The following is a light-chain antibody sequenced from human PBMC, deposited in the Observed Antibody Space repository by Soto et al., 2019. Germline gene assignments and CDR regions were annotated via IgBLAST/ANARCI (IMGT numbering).Light chain of an antibody. CDR2: DAS. V-gene: IGKV3-11*01. CDR3: LQRGNWPLYT. CDR1: QSISNY. J-gene: IGKJ2*01. Sequence: EIVSTQSPATLSLSPGERATLSCRASQSISNYLAWYQQKPGQAPRLLIYDASNRATGIPARFRGSGSKTDFTLTISSLEPEDFAVYYCLQRGNWPLYTFGQGTKLEIK.